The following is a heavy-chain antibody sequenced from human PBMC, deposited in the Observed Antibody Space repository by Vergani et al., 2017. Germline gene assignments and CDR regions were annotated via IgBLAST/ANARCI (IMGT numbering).Heavy chain of an antibody. CDR1: GFTFSSYA. J-gene: IGHJ6*03. CDR2: ISGSGGST. D-gene: IGHD3-3*01. CDR3: AKSNGWDWSGYAHYYYYMDV. Sequence: EVQLLESGGGLVQPGGSLRLSCAASGFTFSSYAMSWVRQAPGKGLEWVSAISGSGGSTYYADSVKGRFTIPRDNSKNTLYLQMNSLRAEDTAVYYCAKSNGWDWSGYAHYYYYMDVWGKGTTVTVSS. V-gene: IGHV3-23*01.